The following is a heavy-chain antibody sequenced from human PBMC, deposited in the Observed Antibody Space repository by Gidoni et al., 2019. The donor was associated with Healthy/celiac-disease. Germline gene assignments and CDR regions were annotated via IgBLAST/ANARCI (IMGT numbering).Heavy chain of an antibody. CDR1: GFTFGSYS. V-gene: IGHV3-48*01. Sequence: EVQLVESGGGLVQPGGSLRRSCASSGFTFGSYSMNWVRQAPGKGLEWVSYISSSSSTIYYADSVKGRFTISRDNAKNSLYLQMNSLRAEDTAVYYCARGGVVIIRRNWFDPWGQGTLVTVSS. CDR2: ISSSSSTI. J-gene: IGHJ5*02. CDR3: ARGGVVIIRRNWFDP. D-gene: IGHD3-3*01.